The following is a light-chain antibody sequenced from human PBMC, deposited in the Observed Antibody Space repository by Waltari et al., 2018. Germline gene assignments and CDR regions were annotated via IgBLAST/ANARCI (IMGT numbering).Light chain of an antibody. CDR3: QQYNRWPPIT. Sequence: EVVMTQSPATLSVSPGGRATLSCRASQSIATNLAWYQQRRGQAPKLLIFDASTRATSSSGRFSGSGSGTEFTLTISSLQSEDSAVYYCQQYNRWPPITFGQGTRLEIK. J-gene: IGKJ5*01. CDR1: QSIATN. CDR2: DAS. V-gene: IGKV3-15*01.